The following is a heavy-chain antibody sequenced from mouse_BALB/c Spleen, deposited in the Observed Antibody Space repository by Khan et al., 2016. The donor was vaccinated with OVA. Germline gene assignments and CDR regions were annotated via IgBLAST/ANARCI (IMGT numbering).Heavy chain of an antibody. D-gene: IGHD1-1*01. CDR1: GYSITSGYA. V-gene: IGHV3-2*02. CDR2: IRYSGIT. Sequence: EVQLQESGPGLVKPSQSLSLTCTVTGYSITSGYAWNWIRQFPGNKLEWMGYIRYSGITSYNPSLRSRISITRDTSKNQFFLQLNSVTTEDTATYYCARKNYYGYAMDYWGQGTSVTVSS. CDR3: ARKNYYGYAMDY. J-gene: IGHJ4*01.